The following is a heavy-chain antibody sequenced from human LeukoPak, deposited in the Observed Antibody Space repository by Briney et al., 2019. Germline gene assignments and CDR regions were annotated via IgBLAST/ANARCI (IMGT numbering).Heavy chain of an antibody. CDR3: ARDLYNGGNPEVDY. D-gene: IGHD4-23*01. CDR2: IKQDGSEK. Sequence: GGSLRLSCAVSGFTFSSYWMSWVRQAPGKGLEWVANIKQDGSEKYYVDSVKGRFTISRDNAKNSLYLQMNSLRAEDTAVYYCARDLYNGGNPEVDYWGQGTLVTVSS. CDR1: GFTFSSYW. J-gene: IGHJ4*02. V-gene: IGHV3-7*01.